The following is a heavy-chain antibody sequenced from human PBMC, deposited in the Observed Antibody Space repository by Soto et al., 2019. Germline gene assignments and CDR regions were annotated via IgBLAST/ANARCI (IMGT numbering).Heavy chain of an antibody. CDR3: AGAPGDCSSTSCYNWFDP. D-gene: IGHD2-2*01. J-gene: IGHJ5*02. CDR1: GYTFTSYG. CDR2: ISAYNGNT. V-gene: IGHV1-18*01. Sequence: ASVKVSCKASGYTFTSYGISWVRQAPGQGLEWMGWISAYNGNTNYAQKLQGRVTMTTDTSTSTAYMELRSLRSDDTAVYYCAGAPGDCSSTSCYNWFDPWGQGTLVTVS.